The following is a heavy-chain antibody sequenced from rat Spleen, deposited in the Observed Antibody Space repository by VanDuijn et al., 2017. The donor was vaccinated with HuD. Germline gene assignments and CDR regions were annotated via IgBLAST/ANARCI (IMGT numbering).Heavy chain of an antibody. CDR2: INSAGST. CDR1: GYSITSSYR. J-gene: IGHJ3*01. Sequence: EVQLQESGPGLVKPSQSLSLTCSVTGYSITSSYRWNWIRKFPGNKLEWMGYINSAGSTNYNPSLKSRISITRDTSKNQFFLQVNSVTTEDTATYYCAREKQLRGPWFAYWGQGTLVTVSS. V-gene: IGHV3-3*01. CDR3: AREKQLRGPWFAY. D-gene: IGHD1-10*01.